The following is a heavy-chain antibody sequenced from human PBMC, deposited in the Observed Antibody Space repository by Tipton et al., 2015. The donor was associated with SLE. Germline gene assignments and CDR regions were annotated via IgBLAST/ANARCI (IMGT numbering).Heavy chain of an antibody. D-gene: IGHD3-16*01. CDR3: ARHYGGGSLAC. J-gene: IGHJ4*02. CDR2: IYYSGST. V-gene: IGHV4-59*11. Sequence: TLSLTCTVSGGPFSRHYWRWIRQPPGKGLEWIGNIYYSGSTNYNPSLKSRVITSVDMSNIQFSLKLSSVTAADTAIYYCARHYGGGSLACWGQGTLVTVSS. CDR1: GGPFSRHY.